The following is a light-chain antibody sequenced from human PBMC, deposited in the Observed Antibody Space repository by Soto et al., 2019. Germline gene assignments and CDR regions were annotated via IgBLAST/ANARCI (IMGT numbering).Light chain of an antibody. CDR2: AAS. CDR3: RKSNSAPFT. V-gene: IGKV1-27*01. CDR1: QAISNY. J-gene: IGKJ3*01. Sequence: DIQMTQSPSSVSASVGDRVTITCRASQAISNYLALYQQKPGEVPKVLIYAASTLQSGVPSRFSGSGSGTDFTLTNTSLQPEDVASYYCRKSNSAPFTFGPGTKVDLK.